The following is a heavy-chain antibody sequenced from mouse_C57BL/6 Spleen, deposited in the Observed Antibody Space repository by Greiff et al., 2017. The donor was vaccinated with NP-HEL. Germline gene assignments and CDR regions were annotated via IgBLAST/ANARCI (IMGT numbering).Heavy chain of an antibody. CDR2: ISDGGSYT. CDR3: ARDRAYDYDGYYFDY. J-gene: IGHJ2*01. D-gene: IGHD2-4*01. V-gene: IGHV5-4*01. Sequence: EVMLVESGGGLVKPGGSLKLSCAASGFTFSSYAMSWVRQTPEKRLEWVATISDGGSYTYYPDNVKGRFTISRDNAKNNLYLQMSHLKSEDTAMYYCARDRAYDYDGYYFDYWGQGTTLTVSS. CDR1: GFTFSSYA.